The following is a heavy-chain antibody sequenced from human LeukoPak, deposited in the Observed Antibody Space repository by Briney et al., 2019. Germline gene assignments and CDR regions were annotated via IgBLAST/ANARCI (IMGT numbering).Heavy chain of an antibody. CDR3: AREYDSRARFDS. J-gene: IGHJ4*02. Sequence: PGGSLRLSCAGSGDGFTRHTMNWIRRAPGKGLEWISYIRSTGDYIFYADSVKGRFTISRDNARTSVYLQMSSLRVEDTAVYYCAREYDSRARFDSWGQGTLVTVSS. D-gene: IGHD6-13*01. CDR1: GDGFTRHT. V-gene: IGHV3-21*05. CDR2: IRSTGDYI.